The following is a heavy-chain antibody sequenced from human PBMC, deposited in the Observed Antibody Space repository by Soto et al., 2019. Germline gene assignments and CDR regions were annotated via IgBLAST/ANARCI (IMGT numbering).Heavy chain of an antibody. CDR2: IHYSGST. V-gene: IGHV4-31*03. CDR3: ARVPMVRGVIDEYYMDV. J-gene: IGHJ6*03. Sequence: SETLSLTCTVSGGSISSGGYYWSWIRQHPGKGLEWIGYIHYSGSTYYNPSLKSRVTISVDTSKNQFSLKLSSVTAADTAVYYCARVPMVRGVIDEYYMDVWGKGTTVTVSS. CDR1: GGSISSGGYY. D-gene: IGHD3-10*01.